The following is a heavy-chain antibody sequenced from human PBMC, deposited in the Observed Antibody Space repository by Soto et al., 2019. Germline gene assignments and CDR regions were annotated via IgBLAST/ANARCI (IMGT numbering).Heavy chain of an antibody. CDR3: ARESEDLTSNFDY. CDR2: ISSTTNYI. Sequence: GGSLRLSCAASGFTFTRYSMNWVRQAPGKGLEWVSSISSTTNYIYYGDSMKGRFTISRDNAKNSLYLEMNSLRAEDTVVYYCARESEDLTSNFDYWGQGTLVTVSS. CDR1: GFTFTRYS. V-gene: IGHV3-21*06. J-gene: IGHJ4*02.